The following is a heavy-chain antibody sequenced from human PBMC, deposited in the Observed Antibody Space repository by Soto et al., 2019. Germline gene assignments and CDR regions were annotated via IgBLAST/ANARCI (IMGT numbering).Heavy chain of an antibody. V-gene: IGHV6-1*01. CDR2: TYYRSKWYN. CDR1: GARVSTNSAT. D-gene: IGHD2-8*01. Sequence: QVQLQKSGPGLLKPSQTLSLTCAISGARVSTNSATWDGIRRSPSRGLEWLGRTYYRSKWYNDYAVSVKGRITINPDTSNNQLSLQLNSVTPDDTAVYYCARLIGNSWLDSWGQGTLVTVSS. CDR3: ARLIGNSWLDS. J-gene: IGHJ5*01.